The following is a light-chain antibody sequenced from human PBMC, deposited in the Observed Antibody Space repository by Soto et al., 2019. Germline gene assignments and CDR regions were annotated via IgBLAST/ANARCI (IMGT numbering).Light chain of an antibody. CDR2: DAS. CDR1: QSISTY. J-gene: IGKJ5*01. Sequence: DIQMTQSPSSLSASVGDRVTITCRASQSISTYLNWYQQKPGKAPKLLMYDASTLQSGVPSRFSGSGSGTDFTLTISSLQPEDFGTYYCQQSNSPPITFGQGTRLEMK. V-gene: IGKV1-39*01. CDR3: QQSNSPPIT.